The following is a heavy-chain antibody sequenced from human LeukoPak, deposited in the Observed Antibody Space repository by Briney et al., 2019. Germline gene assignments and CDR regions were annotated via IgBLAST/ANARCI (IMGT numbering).Heavy chain of an antibody. V-gene: IGHV3-30*18. D-gene: IGHD6-19*01. CDR2: ISHDGSEK. Sequence: GGSLRLSCAASGFSISTYGMHWARQAPGKGLEWVAMISHDGSEKYYVDSAKGRFTISRDNSKNTLYLQMNSLRGEDTAMYYCAKDLYSSGWYNYFDPWGQGTLVTVSS. CDR3: AKDLYSSGWYNYFDP. J-gene: IGHJ5*02. CDR1: GFSISTYG.